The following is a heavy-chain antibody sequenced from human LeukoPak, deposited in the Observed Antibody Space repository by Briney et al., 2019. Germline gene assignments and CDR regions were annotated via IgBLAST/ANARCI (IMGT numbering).Heavy chain of an antibody. CDR3: AELGITMIGGV. Sequence: PGGSLRLSCAASGFTFSSSWMSWVRQAPGKGLEWVANIQQDGSDKYYVDSVKGRFTISRDNAKNSLYLQTNSLRAEDTAVYYCAELGITMIGGVWGKGTTVTISS. CDR1: GFTFSSSW. CDR2: IQQDGSDK. J-gene: IGHJ6*04. D-gene: IGHD3-10*02. V-gene: IGHV3-7*01.